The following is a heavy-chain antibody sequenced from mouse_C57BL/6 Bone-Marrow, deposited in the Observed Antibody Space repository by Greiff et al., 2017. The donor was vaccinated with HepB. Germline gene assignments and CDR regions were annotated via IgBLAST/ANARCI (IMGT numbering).Heavy chain of an antibody. Sequence: EVKLQESGPGLVKPSQSLSLTCSVTGYSITSGYYWNWIRQFPGNKLEWMGYISYDGSNNYNPSLKNRISITRDTSKNQFFLKLNSVTTEDTATYYCARGAGSNYYFAYWGQGTLVTVSA. CDR1: GYSITSGYY. CDR3: ARGAGSNYYFAY. D-gene: IGHD2-5*01. CDR2: ISYDGSN. V-gene: IGHV3-6*01. J-gene: IGHJ3*01.